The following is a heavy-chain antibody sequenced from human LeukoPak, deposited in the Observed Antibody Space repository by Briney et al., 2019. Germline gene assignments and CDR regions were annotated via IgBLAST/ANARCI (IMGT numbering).Heavy chain of an antibody. D-gene: IGHD1-26*01. J-gene: IGHJ4*02. CDR3: VREESESYPFDS. CDR1: GFTFSSYS. V-gene: IGHV3-21*01. CDR2: ISSSSSYI. Sequence: GGSLRLSCAASGFTFSSYSMNWVRQAPGKGLEWVSSISSSSSYIYYADSVKGRFTISRDNAKNSLSLQMNSLRAEDTAVYYCVREESESYPFDSWGQGTLVIVSS.